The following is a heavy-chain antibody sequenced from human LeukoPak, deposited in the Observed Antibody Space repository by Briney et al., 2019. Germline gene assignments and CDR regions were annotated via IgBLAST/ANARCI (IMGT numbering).Heavy chain of an antibody. J-gene: IGHJ6*03. D-gene: IGHD6-13*01. Sequence: SETLSLTCTVSGGSISSHYWSWIRQPAGKGLEWIGRIYTSGSTNYNPSLKSRVTMSVDTSKNQFSLKLSSVTAADTAVYYCARHIAAAGVYYYYYMDVWGKGTTVTVSS. CDR1: GGSISSHY. CDR2: IYTSGST. V-gene: IGHV4-4*07. CDR3: ARHIAAAGVYYYYYMDV.